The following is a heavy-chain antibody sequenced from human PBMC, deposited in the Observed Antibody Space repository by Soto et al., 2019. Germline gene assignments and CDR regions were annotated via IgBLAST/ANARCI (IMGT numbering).Heavy chain of an antibody. CDR2: INPNSGGT. Sequence: QVQLVQSGAEVKKPGASVRVSCKASGYSFTGYYVHWVRLAPGQGLEWMGWINPNSGGTNHAQKFQGRLNMTRDTSISTAYMELTRLTSNDTAVYFCAREAGTIGNYYYGMDVWGQGTTVTVS. CDR1: GYSFTGYY. CDR3: AREAGTIGNYYYGMDV. J-gene: IGHJ6*02. V-gene: IGHV1-2*02. D-gene: IGHD1-7*01.